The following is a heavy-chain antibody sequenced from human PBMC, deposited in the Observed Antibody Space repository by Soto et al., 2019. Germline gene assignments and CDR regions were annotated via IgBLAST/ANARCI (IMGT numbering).Heavy chain of an antibody. CDR2: TYYRSKWYN. CDR1: GDSVSSNSAA. Sequence: SQTLSLPCAISGDSVSSNSAAWNWIRQSPSRGLEWLGRTYYRSKWYNDYAVSVKSRITINPDTSKNQFSLQLNSVTPEDTAVYYCAGQVVLGGYYYYGMDVWGQGTTVTVSS. V-gene: IGHV6-1*01. J-gene: IGHJ6*02. CDR3: AGQVVLGGYYYYGMDV. D-gene: IGHD6-13*01.